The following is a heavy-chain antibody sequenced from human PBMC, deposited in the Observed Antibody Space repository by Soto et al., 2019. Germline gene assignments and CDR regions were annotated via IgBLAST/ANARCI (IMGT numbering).Heavy chain of an antibody. Sequence: GESLKISCKGSGYSFTSYWISWVRQMPGKGLEWMGRIDPSDSYTNYSPSFQGHVTISADKSISTAYLQWSSLKASDTAMYYCARGSLWFGELLSFYYYYGMDVWGQGTTVTVSS. CDR1: GYSFTSYW. CDR3: ARGSLWFGELLSFYYYYGMDV. CDR2: IDPSDSYT. J-gene: IGHJ6*02. V-gene: IGHV5-10-1*01. D-gene: IGHD3-10*01.